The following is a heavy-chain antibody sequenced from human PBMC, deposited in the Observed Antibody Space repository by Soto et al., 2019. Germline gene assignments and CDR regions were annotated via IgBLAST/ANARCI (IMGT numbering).Heavy chain of an antibody. CDR1: SDFISTSTW. V-gene: IGHV4-4*02. D-gene: IGHD2-15*01. CDR3: ASSPGSLAGDY. Sequence: SETLSLTCAVSSDFISTSTWWSWVRQPPGRGLEWIGEIYHSGSTNYNPSLKSRVTISVDKTKNQFSLNLSSVTAADTAVYYCASSPGSLAGDYWGQGTLV. CDR2: IYHSGST. J-gene: IGHJ4*02.